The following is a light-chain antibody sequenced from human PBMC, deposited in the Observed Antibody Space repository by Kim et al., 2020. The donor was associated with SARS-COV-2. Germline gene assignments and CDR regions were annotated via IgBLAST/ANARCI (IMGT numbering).Light chain of an antibody. J-gene: IGKJ3*01. CDR2: AAS. Sequence: ASVGDRVTITCRASQSISSYLNWYQQKPGKAPKLLIYAASSLQSGVPSRFSGSGSGTDFTLTISSLQPEDFATYYCQQSYSTPFTFGPGTMVDIK. CDR3: QQSYSTPFT. CDR1: QSISSY. V-gene: IGKV1-39*01.